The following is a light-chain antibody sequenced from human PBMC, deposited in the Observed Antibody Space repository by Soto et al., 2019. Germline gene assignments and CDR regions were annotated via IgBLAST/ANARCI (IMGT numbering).Light chain of an antibody. V-gene: IGLV3-21*02. CDR1: NIGGKS. Sequence: SYELTQPPSVSVAPGQTARITCGGNNIGGKSVHWYQQKPGQAPVLVVYDDSDRPSGIPDRFSGSNSGDTATLTITTVEAGDEAAYFCQVFDGNTDDVIFGGGTQLTVL. CDR3: QVFDGNTDDVI. CDR2: DDS. J-gene: IGLJ2*01.